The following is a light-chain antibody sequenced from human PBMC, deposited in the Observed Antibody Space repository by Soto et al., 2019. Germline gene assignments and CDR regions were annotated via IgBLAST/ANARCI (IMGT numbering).Light chain of an antibody. V-gene: IGKV1-8*01. CDR2: AAS. Sequence: AIRMTQSPSSLSASTGDRVTITCRASQVISSYLAWYQQKPGKAPKLLIYAASTLQSGVPSRFSGSGSGTDFTFSISCLQSEDFATYYCQQYYSYPPVTFGVGTKVEIK. J-gene: IGKJ4*01. CDR1: QVISSY. CDR3: QQYYSYPPVT.